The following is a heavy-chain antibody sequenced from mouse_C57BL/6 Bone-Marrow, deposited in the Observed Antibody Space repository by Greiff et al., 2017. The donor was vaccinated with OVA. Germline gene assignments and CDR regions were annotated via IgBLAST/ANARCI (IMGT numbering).Heavy chain of an antibody. D-gene: IGHD1-1*01. CDR3: PITTVVEDYAMDY. Sequence: QVQLKQSGAELARPGASVKLSCKASGYTFTSYGISWVKQRTGQGLEWIGEIYPRSGNTYYNEKFKGKATLTADKSSSTAYMELRSLTSEDSAVYFCPITTVVEDYAMDYWGQGTSVTVSS. CDR2: IYPRSGNT. J-gene: IGHJ4*01. CDR1: GYTFTSYG. V-gene: IGHV1-81*01.